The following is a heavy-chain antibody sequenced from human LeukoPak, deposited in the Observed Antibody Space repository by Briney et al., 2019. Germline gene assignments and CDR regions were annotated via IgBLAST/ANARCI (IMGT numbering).Heavy chain of an antibody. CDR1: GFTFSSYA. D-gene: IGHD1-26*01. CDR3: TKRGAEVGETVAPGDY. V-gene: IGHV3-23*01. J-gene: IGHJ4*02. Sequence: GGSLRLSCAASGFTFSSYAMSWVRQAPGKGLECISGFSGSGGSTYYADSVKGRFTISRDNSKNTLYLQMDSLRAEDTAVYYCTKRGAEVGETVAPGDYWGQGTLLTVSS. CDR2: FSGSGGST.